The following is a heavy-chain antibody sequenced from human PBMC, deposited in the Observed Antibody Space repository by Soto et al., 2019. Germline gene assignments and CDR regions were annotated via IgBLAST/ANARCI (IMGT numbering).Heavy chain of an antibody. J-gene: IGHJ3*02. CDR3: ARGCVVVVPSDAFDI. V-gene: IGHV1-46*01. CDR2: INPSGGST. Sequence: ASVKVSCKASGYTFTSYYMHWVRQAPGQGLEWKGIINPSGGSTSYAQKFQGRVTMTRDTSTSTVYMELSSLRSEDTAVYYCARGCVVVVPSDAFDIWGQGTMVTVAS. D-gene: IGHD3-22*01. CDR1: GYTFTSYY.